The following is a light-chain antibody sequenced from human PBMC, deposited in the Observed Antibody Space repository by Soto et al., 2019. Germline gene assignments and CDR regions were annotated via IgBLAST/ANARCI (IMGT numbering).Light chain of an antibody. CDR3: AAWDDSLNGVV. J-gene: IGLJ3*02. V-gene: IGLV1-44*01. CDR2: NNN. Sequence: QPVLTQPPSASGTPGQRVTIACSGSSSNIGSTTVKWYQQLPGTAPKLIIYNNNQRPSGVPDRFSGSKSGTSASLAISGLQSEDEADYYCAAWDDSLNGVVFGGGTKVTVL. CDR1: SSNIGSTT.